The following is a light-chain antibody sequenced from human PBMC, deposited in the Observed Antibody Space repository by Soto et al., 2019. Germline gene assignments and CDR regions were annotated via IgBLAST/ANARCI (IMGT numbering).Light chain of an antibody. Sequence: DIQMTQSPSTLSASVGERVTITCRASQSINSRMAWFQQKPGKAPKLLIYDASALESRVPSRFSGSGSGTEFTLTISSLQPDDFETYYCEPYNYYRTFGQGTKVDSK. CDR1: QSINSR. CDR3: EPYNYYRT. V-gene: IGKV1-5*01. J-gene: IGKJ1*01. CDR2: DAS.